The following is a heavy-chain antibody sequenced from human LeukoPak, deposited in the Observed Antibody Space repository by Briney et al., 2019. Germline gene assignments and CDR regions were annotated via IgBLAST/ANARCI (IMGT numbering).Heavy chain of an antibody. CDR1: GFTFSSYE. CDR3: LSSYYYYMDV. CDR2: ISSSGSTI. D-gene: IGHD2-2*01. J-gene: IGHJ6*03. V-gene: IGHV3-48*03. Sequence: GGSLRLSCAASGFTFSSYEMNWVRQAPGKGLEWVSYISSSGSTIYYADSVKGRFTISRDNAKNSLYLQMNSLRAEDTAVYYALSSYYYYMDVWGKGTTVTVSS.